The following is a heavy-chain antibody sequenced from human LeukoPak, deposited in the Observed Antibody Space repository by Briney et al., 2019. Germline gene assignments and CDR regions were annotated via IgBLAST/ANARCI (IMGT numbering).Heavy chain of an antibody. CDR2: ISGSGGST. CDR1: GFTFSSYA. CDR3: AKDKAIYNILTGFYRYRGLIDY. Sequence: GGSLRLSCAASGFTFSSYAMSWVRQAPGKGLEWVSAISGSGGSTYYADSVKGRFTISRDNSKNTLYLQMNSLRAEDTAVYYCAKDKAIYNILTGFYRYRGLIDYWGQGTLVTVSS. J-gene: IGHJ4*02. D-gene: IGHD3-9*01. V-gene: IGHV3-23*01.